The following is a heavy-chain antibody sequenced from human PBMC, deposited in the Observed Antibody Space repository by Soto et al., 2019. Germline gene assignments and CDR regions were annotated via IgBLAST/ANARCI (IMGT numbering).Heavy chain of an antibody. CDR1: GYTFTSYG. Sequence: ASVKVSCKASGYTFTSYGISWVRQAPGQGLEWMGWMNPNSGNTGYAQKFQGRVTMTRNTSISTAYMELSSLRSEDTAVYYCARVFSNLTPLTWINGTTWYYSGKDVWGQGTTVTVSS. D-gene: IGHD1-7*01. CDR3: ARVFSNLTPLTWINGTTWYYSGKDV. V-gene: IGHV1-8*02. CDR2: MNPNSGNT. J-gene: IGHJ6*02.